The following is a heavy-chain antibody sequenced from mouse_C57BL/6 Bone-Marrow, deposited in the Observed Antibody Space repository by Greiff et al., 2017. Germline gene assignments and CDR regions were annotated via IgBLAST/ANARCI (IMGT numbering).Heavy chain of an antibody. CDR1: GYTFTSYW. CDR2: IDPSDSET. CDR3: ARRGFYFLDY. D-gene: IGHD1-1*01. Sequence: QVQLQQPGAELVRPGSSVKLSCKASGYTFTSYWMHWVTQRPIQGLEWIGNIDPSDSETHYNQKFKDKATLTVDKSSSTAYMQLSSLTSEDSAVYYCARRGFYFLDYWGQGTTLTVSS. V-gene: IGHV1-52*01. J-gene: IGHJ2*01.